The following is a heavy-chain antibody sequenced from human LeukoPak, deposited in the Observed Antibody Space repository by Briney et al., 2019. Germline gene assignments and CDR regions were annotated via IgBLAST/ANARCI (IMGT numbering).Heavy chain of an antibody. V-gene: IGHV3-7*03. J-gene: IGHJ4*02. CDR3: ARGEDYGDYFDY. D-gene: IGHD4-17*01. Sequence: GGSLRLSCAASGVTFSSYWMQWVRQAPGKGLEWVASINHNGNVNYYVDSVKGRFTISRDNSKNTLYLQMNSLRAEDTAVYYCARGEDYGDYFDYWGQGTLVTVSS. CDR1: GVTFSSYW. CDR2: INHNGNVN.